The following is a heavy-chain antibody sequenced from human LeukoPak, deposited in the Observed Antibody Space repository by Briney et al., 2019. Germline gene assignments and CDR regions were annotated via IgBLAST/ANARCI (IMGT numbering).Heavy chain of an antibody. CDR3: ARLSSNWGSVDY. CDR2: ISSGSTI. CDR1: GFTFSDYY. Sequence: GGSLRLSCAASGFTFSDYYMSWIRQAPGKGLEWVSHISSGSTIYYADSVKGRFTVSRDNAKSPLYLQMNSLRPEDTAMYYCARLSSNWGSVDYWGQGTLLTVSS. V-gene: IGHV3-11*04. D-gene: IGHD7-27*01. J-gene: IGHJ4*02.